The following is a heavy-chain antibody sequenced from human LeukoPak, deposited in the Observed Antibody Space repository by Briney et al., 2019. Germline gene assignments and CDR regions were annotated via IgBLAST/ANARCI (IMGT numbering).Heavy chain of an antibody. Sequence: GGSLRLSCAASGFTFNTYGMSWVRQAPGKGLEWVSGISGSGGATYYADSVKGRFTISRDNAKNSLYLQMNSPRAEDTAVYYCAELGITMIGGIWGKGTTVTISS. CDR1: GFTFNTYG. CDR2: ISGSGGAT. V-gene: IGHV3-23*01. J-gene: IGHJ6*04. CDR3: AELGITMIGGI. D-gene: IGHD3-10*02.